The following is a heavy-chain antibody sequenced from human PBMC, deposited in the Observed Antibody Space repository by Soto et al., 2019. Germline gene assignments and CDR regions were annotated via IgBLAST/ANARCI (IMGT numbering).Heavy chain of an antibody. CDR1: GYTFINYG. V-gene: IGHV1-18*01. CDR2: ISARNGNT. Sequence: ASVKVSCKASGYTFINYGISWVRQAPGQGLEWMGWISARNGNTNHAKKFQDRVIMDTDTSTTTAYMELRSLRSDDTAVYYCARDPDIGVEPVASSGMDVWG. D-gene: IGHD2-2*01. CDR3: ARDPDIGVEPVASSGMDV. J-gene: IGHJ6*02.